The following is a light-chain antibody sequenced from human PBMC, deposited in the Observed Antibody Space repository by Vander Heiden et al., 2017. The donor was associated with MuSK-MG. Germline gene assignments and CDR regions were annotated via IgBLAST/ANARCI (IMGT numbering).Light chain of an antibody. CDR3: QHYKNWPR. V-gene: IGKV3-15*01. CDR1: QSVSSN. J-gene: IGKJ2*01. Sequence: EIVMTQSPATLSVSPWERATLSCRASQSVSSNLAWYQQKPGQAPRLLIYGASTRATGIPARFGGSGSGTEFTLTISSLQSEDFAVYHCQHYKNWPRVGQGTKLEIK. CDR2: GAS.